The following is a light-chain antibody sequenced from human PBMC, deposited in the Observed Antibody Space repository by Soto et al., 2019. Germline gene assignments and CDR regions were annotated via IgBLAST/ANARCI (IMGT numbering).Light chain of an antibody. J-gene: IGLJ1*01. CDR1: SSIIGGHS. CDR2: DYD. CDR3: GSGDSSVSAYV. V-gene: IGLV1-51*01. Sequence: QSVLTQPPSLSSAPGQKVTISRSGSSSIIGGHSVSWYQLLPVSVHKLLVYDYDNCHSGLPHRFSVSKSGTSPTLGITGFQTGDEADYYCGSGDSSVSAYVFGTGTKVTVL.